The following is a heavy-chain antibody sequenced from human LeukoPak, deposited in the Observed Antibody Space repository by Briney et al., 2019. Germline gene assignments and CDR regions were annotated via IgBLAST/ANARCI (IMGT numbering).Heavy chain of an antibody. V-gene: IGHV3-7*01. Sequence: GGSLRLSCAASGFIVSNYCMGWIRQAPGKGLEWVAYIKQDASETYYVDSVRGRFSISRDNAKNSLFLQMNSLRAEDTAVYYCATDPSGPSDSSGWYYFDNWGQGTLVTVSS. CDR3: ATDPSGPSDSSGWYYFDN. CDR2: IKQDASET. D-gene: IGHD6-19*01. J-gene: IGHJ4*02. CDR1: GFIVSNYC.